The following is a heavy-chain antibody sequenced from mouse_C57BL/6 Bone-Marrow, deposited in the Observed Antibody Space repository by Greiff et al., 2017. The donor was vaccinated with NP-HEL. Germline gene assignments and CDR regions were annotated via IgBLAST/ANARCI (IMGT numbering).Heavy chain of an antibody. CDR3: AREAYYSNFYAIDY. J-gene: IGHJ4*01. CDR2: SRNKANDYTT. D-gene: IGHD2-5*01. V-gene: IGHV7-1*01. CDR1: GFTFSDFY. Sequence: EVKLMESGGGLVQSGRSLRLSCATSGFTFSDFYMEWVRQAPGKGLEWIAASRNKANDYTTEYSASGKCRFIVSRDTYQSILYLQMNALRAEDTAIYYCAREAYYSNFYAIDYWGQGTSVTVSS.